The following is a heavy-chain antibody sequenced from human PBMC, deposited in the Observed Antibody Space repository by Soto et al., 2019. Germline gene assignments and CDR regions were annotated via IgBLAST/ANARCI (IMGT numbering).Heavy chain of an antibody. Sequence: PGGSLRLSCAASGFTFSSYAMSWVRQAPGKGLEWVSAISGSGGSTYYADSVKGRFTISRDNSKNTLYLQMNSLRAEDTAAYYCAKMVLGYCSGGSCYRSWPFDIWGQGTMVTVSS. CDR3: AKMVLGYCSGGSCYRSWPFDI. CDR2: ISGSGGST. J-gene: IGHJ3*02. D-gene: IGHD2-15*01. CDR1: GFTFSSYA. V-gene: IGHV3-23*01.